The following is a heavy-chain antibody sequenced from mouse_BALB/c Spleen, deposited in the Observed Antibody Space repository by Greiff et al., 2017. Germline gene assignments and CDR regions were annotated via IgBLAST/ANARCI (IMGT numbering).Heavy chain of an antibody. Sequence: EVQLVESGGGLVKPGGSLKLSCAASGFTFSSYAMSWVRQSPEKRLEWVAEISSGGSYTYYPDTVTGRFTISRDNAKNTLYLEMSSLRSEDTAMYYCARSYYGNYEGAMDYWGQGTSVTVSS. J-gene: IGHJ4*01. CDR2: ISSGGSYT. V-gene: IGHV5-9-4*01. CDR3: ARSYYGNYEGAMDY. D-gene: IGHD2-10*01. CDR1: GFTFSSYA.